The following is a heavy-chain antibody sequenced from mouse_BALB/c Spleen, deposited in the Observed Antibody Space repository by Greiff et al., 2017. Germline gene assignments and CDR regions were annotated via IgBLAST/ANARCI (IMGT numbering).Heavy chain of an antibody. J-gene: IGHJ4*01. V-gene: IGHV5-17*02. Sequence: EVQVVESGGGLVQPGGSRKLSCAASGFTFSSFGMHWVRQAPEKGLEWVAYISSGSSTIYYADTVKGRFTISRDNPKNTLFLQMTSLRSEDTAMYYCARTFTTVDAMDYWGQGTSVTVSS. D-gene: IGHD1-1*01. CDR3: ARTFTTVDAMDY. CDR2: ISSGSSTI. CDR1: GFTFSSFG.